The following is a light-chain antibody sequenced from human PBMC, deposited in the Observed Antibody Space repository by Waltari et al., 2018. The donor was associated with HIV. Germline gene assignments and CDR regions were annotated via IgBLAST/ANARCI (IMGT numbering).Light chain of an antibody. CDR3: SSYAGSNVVV. CDR2: EVS. Sequence: QSALTPPPSASGSPGPSLTIPCTRTSSHGGGYHYLSWYQQHPGKAPKLMIYEVSKRPSGVPDRFSGSKSGNTASLTVSGLQAEDEADYYCSSYAGSNVVVFGGGTKLTVL. J-gene: IGLJ2*01. CDR1: SSHGGGYHY. V-gene: IGLV2-8*01.